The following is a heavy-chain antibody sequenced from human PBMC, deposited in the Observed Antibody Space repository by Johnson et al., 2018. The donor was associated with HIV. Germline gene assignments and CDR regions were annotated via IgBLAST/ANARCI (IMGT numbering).Heavy chain of an antibody. V-gene: IGHV3-66*01. J-gene: IGHJ3*02. Sequence: VQLVESGGGLVQPGGSLRLSCAASGFTVSNNYMSWVRQAPGKGLEWVSVIYSGGSTYYADSVKGRFTISRDNSKNTPDPQMNSLRAEDTAIYYCAVEGARNPDGFDIWGQGTTVTVSS. CDR3: AVEGARNPDGFDI. CDR2: IYSGGST. D-gene: IGHD2/OR15-2a*01. CDR1: GFTVSNNY.